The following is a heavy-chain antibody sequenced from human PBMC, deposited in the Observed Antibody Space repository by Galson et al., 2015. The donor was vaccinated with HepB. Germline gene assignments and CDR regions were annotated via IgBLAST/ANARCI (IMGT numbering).Heavy chain of an antibody. Sequence: QSGAEVKKPGESLKISCRVFGYSFTSYWIGWVRQMPGKGLEWMGIIYPGDSETRYSPSFQGQVTISADKSISTAYLQWSSLQASDTAMYFCARRKYYSDSTGYYLDYWGQGTLVTVSS. D-gene: IGHD3-22*01. J-gene: IGHJ4*02. CDR1: GYSFTSYW. CDR2: IYPGDSET. V-gene: IGHV5-51*03. CDR3: ARRKYYSDSTGYYLDY.